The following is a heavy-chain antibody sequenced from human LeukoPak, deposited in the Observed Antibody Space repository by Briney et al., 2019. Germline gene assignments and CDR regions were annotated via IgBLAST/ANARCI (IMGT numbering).Heavy chain of an antibody. CDR3: ASQYYYDNSAYYTSDWFDP. J-gene: IGHJ5*02. CDR1: GXIFSGYD. Sequence: VGSLRLSCAASGXIFSGYDMNWVRQPPGKGLEWVSLISRSGRTIYYADSVKGRFTISRDDAKNSLYLQMNSLRAGDTALYYCASQYYYDNSAYYTSDWFDPWGQGTLVTVSS. D-gene: IGHD3-22*01. CDR2: ISRSGRTI. V-gene: IGHV3-48*03.